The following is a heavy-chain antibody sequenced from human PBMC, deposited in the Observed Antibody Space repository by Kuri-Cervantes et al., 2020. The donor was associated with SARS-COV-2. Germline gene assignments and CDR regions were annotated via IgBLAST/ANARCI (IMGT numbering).Heavy chain of an antibody. V-gene: IGHV4-34*01. CDR3: ASIVVVPAASGYYYYYGMDV. D-gene: IGHD2-2*01. Sequence: SETLSLTCAVYGGSFSGYYWSWIRQPPGKGLEWIGEINHSGSTNYNPSLKSRVTISVDTSKNQFSLKLSSVTAADTAVYYCASIVVVPAASGYYYYYGMDVWGQGTTVTDSS. CDR2: INHSGST. CDR1: GGSFSGYY. J-gene: IGHJ6*02.